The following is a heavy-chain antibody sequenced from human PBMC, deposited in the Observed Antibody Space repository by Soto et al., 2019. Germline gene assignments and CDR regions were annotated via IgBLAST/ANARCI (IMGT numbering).Heavy chain of an antibody. V-gene: IGHV3-23*01. CDR2: IIDSGGST. J-gene: IGHJ6*02. Sequence: LRLSCAASGFTFSSYSMNWVRQAPGKGLEWVSDIIDSGGSTYYADSVKGRFTISRDNSKSTLYLQMNSLRAEDTALYYCAKGRSYYYYYGVDVWGQGTTVTVSS. CDR3: AKGRSYYYYYGVDV. CDR1: GFTFSSYS.